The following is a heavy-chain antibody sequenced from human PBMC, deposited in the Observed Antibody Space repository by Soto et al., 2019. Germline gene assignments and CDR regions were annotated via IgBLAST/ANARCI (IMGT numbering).Heavy chain of an antibody. J-gene: IGHJ4*02. V-gene: IGHV4-59*01. Sequence: QVQLQESGPGLLKPSETLSLTCTVSGGSISSYFYIWVRQPPGKGLEWIGTVYYTGTTDYNPSLKSRVTISVDTSNTQFSLNLRSVTAADTAVYYCARDLAAVPSAFDYWGRGTLVTVSS. CDR3: ARDLAAVPSAFDY. CDR1: GGSISSYF. D-gene: IGHD6-13*01. CDR2: VYYTGTT.